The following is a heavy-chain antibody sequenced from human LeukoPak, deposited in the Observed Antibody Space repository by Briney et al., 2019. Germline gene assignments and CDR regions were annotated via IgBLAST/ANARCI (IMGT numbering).Heavy chain of an antibody. CDR3: ARVGQDIGTPSFDD. Sequence: ASVKVSCKASGGTFSSYAISWVRHAPGQGLEWMGGIIPIFGTANYAQKFQGRVTITADESTSTAYMELSSLRSEDTAVYYCARVGQDIGTPSFDDWGQGTLVTVSS. J-gene: IGHJ4*02. V-gene: IGHV1-69*13. D-gene: IGHD5-12*01. CDR2: IIPIFGTA. CDR1: GGTFSSYA.